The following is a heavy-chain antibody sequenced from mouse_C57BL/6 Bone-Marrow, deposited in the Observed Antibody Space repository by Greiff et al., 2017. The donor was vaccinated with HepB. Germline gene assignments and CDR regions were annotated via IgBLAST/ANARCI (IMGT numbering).Heavy chain of an antibody. CDR2: ISDGGSYT. J-gene: IGHJ1*03. CDR1: GFTFSSYA. CDR3: ARNDGYYVDWYFDV. V-gene: IGHV5-4*03. Sequence: EVKLVESGGGLVKPGGSLKLSCAVSGFTFSSYAMSWVRQTPEKRLEWVATISDGGSYTYYPDNVKGRFTISRDNSMNNLYLQMSHLKSEDTARNYCARNDGYYVDWYFDVWGTGTTVTVSS. D-gene: IGHD2-3*01.